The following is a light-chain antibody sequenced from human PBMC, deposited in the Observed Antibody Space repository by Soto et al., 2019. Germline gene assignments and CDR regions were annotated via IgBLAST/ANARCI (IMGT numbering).Light chain of an antibody. CDR3: QSYDSSLRGFAVV. Sequence: QSVLTQPPSVSGAPGQRVTISCTGSSSNIGAGYDVHWYQQLPGTAPKLLIYGNSNRPSGVPDGFSGSKSGTSASLAITGLQAEDEADYYCQSYDSSLRGFAVVFGGGTKLTVL. CDR1: SSNIGAGYD. CDR2: GNS. J-gene: IGLJ2*01. V-gene: IGLV1-40*01.